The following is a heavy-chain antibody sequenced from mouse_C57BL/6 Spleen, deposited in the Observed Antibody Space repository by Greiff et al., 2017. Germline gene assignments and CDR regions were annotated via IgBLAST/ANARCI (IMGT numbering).Heavy chain of an antibody. J-gene: IGHJ2*01. CDR3: TRWGSYDFDY. V-gene: IGHV14-4*01. Sequence: VQLKQSGAELVRPGASVKLSCTASGFNIKDDYMHWVKQRPEQGLEWIGWIDPENGDTEYASKFQGKATITADTSSNTAYLQLSSLTSEDTAVYYCTRWGSYDFDYWGQGTTLTVSS. CDR1: GFNIKDDY. CDR2: IDPENGDT. D-gene: IGHD2-14*01.